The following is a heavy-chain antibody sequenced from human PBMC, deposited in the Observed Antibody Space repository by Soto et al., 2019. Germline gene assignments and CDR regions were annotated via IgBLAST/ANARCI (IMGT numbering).Heavy chain of an antibody. D-gene: IGHD1-26*01. CDR2: IYYSGTA. J-gene: IGHJ6*03. CDR1: GGSITGGFSY. Sequence: QLQLRESGPGLVQPAQTPSLTCTVAGGSITGGFSYWTWVRQHPGKGLEWVGHIYYSGTAYYNPSLKSRVALSLDPSQNRFSLKLSSVTAADTAIYFCARSLPGGTVFYMDIWGEGTTVTVSS. CDR3: ARSLPGGTVFYMDI. V-gene: IGHV4-31*03.